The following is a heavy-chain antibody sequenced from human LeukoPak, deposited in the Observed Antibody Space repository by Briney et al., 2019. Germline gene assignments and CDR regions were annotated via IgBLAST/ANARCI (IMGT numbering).Heavy chain of an antibody. CDR3: ARDKSSSYYYYGMDV. J-gene: IGHJ6*04. D-gene: IGHD6-13*01. V-gene: IGHV4-61*01. CDR1: GGSVSSGSYY. CDR2: IYYSGST. Sequence: KASETLSLTCTVSGGSVSSGSYYWSWIRQPPGKGLEWIGYIYYSGSTNHNPSLKSRVTISVDTSKNQFSLKLSSVTAADTAVYYCARDKSSSYYYYGMDVWGKGTTVTVSS.